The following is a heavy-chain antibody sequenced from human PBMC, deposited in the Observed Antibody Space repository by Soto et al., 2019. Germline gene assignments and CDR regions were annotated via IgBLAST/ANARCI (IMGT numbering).Heavy chain of an antibody. CDR1: GFTFSSYA. CDR2: ISGSGGST. CDR3: AKEHNPYYDFWSGYYDY. V-gene: IGHV3-23*01. Sequence: GGSLRLSCAASGFTFSSYAMSWVRQAPGKGLEWVSAISGSGGSTYYADSVKGRFTISRDNSKNTLYLQMNSLRAEDTAVYYCAKEHNPYYDFWSGYYDYWGQGTLVTVSS. D-gene: IGHD3-3*01. J-gene: IGHJ4*02.